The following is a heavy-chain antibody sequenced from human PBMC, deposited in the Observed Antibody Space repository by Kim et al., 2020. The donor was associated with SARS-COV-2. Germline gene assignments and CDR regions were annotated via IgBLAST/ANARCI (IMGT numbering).Heavy chain of an antibody. V-gene: IGHV3-48*03. CDR2: IDTSGSNT. Sequence: GGSLRLSCAASGFTFSSYEMNWVRQAPGKGLEWVSYIDTSGSNTYYTDSVQGRFTISRDNAKNSLYLQMNRLRAVDTAIYFCARVLSGVGNWFDPWGQGTLVTVSS. CDR3: ARVLSGVGNWFDP. CDR1: GFTFSSYE. D-gene: IGHD3-3*01. J-gene: IGHJ5*02.